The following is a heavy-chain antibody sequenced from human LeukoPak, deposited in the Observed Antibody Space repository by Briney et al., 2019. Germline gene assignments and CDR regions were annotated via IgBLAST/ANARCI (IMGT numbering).Heavy chain of an antibody. J-gene: IGHJ4*02. Sequence: SVKVSCKASGGTFSSYAISWVRQAPGQGLEWMGGIIPIFGTANYAQKFQGRVTITADESTSTAYMELSSLRSEDTAVYYCARNYYDILTGYRTFDYWGQGTLVTVSS. V-gene: IGHV1-69*13. CDR2: IIPIFGTA. CDR1: GGTFSSYA. D-gene: IGHD3-9*01. CDR3: ARNYYDILTGYRTFDY.